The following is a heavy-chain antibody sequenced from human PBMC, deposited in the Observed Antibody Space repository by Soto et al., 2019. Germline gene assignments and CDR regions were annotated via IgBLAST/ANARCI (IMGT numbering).Heavy chain of an antibody. CDR1: GFAVNNDY. J-gene: IGHJ4*02. D-gene: IGHD3-10*01. V-gene: IGHV3-66*01. CDR3: TRDSSYYGSGRGVLDY. CDR2: ISKDGST. Sequence: VHLVESGGDLVQPGGFLRLSCAISGFAVNNDYVSWVRQAPGKGLEWVSVISKDGSTVYADSVQGRFFVSRDATRNMVFLQMNSLRVEDTAVYHCTRDSSYYGSGRGVLDYWGQGTLVTVSS.